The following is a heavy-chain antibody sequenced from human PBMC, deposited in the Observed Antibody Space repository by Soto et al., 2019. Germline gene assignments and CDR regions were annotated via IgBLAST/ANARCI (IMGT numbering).Heavy chain of an antibody. Sequence: EVQLWESGGGLVQPGGSLRLSCAASGSTFSSYAMSWVRQAPGKGLEWVSVISGSGDSTYYADSVKGRFTISRDNSKNTLYLQMNSLRAEDTAVYYCARELGYCSYGSCYMEGAFDIWGQGTMVTVSS. V-gene: IGHV3-23*01. D-gene: IGHD2-15*01. J-gene: IGHJ3*02. CDR1: GSTFSSYA. CDR3: ARELGYCSYGSCYMEGAFDI. CDR2: ISGSGDST.